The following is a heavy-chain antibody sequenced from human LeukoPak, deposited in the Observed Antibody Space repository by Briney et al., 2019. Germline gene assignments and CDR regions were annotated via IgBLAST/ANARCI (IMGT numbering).Heavy chain of an antibody. V-gene: IGHV4-59*01. CDR2: IYYSGST. D-gene: IGHD3-10*01. CDR1: GGSISSYY. Sequence: SETLSLTCTVPGGSISSYYWSWIRQPPGKGRERIGYIYYSGSTHYNPSPKSRVTISVDTSKNKFSRKLSSMTTADTAVYYCARDTIDNWFVPWGQGTLVTVSS. CDR3: ARDTIDNWFVP. J-gene: IGHJ5*02.